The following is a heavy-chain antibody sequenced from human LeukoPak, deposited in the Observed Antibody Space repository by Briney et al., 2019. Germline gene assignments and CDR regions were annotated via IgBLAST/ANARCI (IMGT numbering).Heavy chain of an antibody. Sequence: PGGSLRLSCAASGFTFDDYTMHWVRQAPGKGLEWVSLISWDGGSTYYADSVKGRFTISRDNSKNSLYLQMNSLRTEDTALYYCAKDIRSYGGNSIGAFDIWGQGTMVTVSS. CDR1: GFTFDDYT. V-gene: IGHV3-43*01. J-gene: IGHJ3*02. CDR3: AKDIRSYGGNSIGAFDI. CDR2: ISWDGGST. D-gene: IGHD4-23*01.